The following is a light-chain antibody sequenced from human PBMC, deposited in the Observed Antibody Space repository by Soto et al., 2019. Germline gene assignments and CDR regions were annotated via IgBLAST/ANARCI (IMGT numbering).Light chain of an antibody. CDR3: KHYNSYSVA. J-gene: IGKJ1*01. CDR2: KAS. Sequence: DIHMTRSPSTLSGSVEDIVSITWSDSQTISSWLAWYQQKPGKAPKLLIYKASTFKSGVPSRFSGSGSGTEFTLTISSLQTDDFATYYCKHYNSYSVAFGQGTNVDIK. V-gene: IGKV1-5*03. CDR1: QTISSW.